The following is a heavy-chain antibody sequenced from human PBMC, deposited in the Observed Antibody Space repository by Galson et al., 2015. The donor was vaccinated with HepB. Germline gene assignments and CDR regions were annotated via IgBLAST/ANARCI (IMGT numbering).Heavy chain of an antibody. J-gene: IGHJ3*02. CDR1: GFTFSSYG. CDR3: AKYRNRRDAFDI. V-gene: IGHV3-30*18. Sequence: SLRLSCAASGFTFSSYGMHWVRQAPGKGLEWVAVISYDGSNKYYANSVKGRFTISRDNSKNTLYLQMNSLRAEDTAVYYCAKYRNRRDAFDIWGQGTMVTVSS. D-gene: IGHD2-2*01. CDR2: ISYDGSNK.